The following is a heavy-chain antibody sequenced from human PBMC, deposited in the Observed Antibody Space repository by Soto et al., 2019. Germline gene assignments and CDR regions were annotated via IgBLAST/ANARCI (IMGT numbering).Heavy chain of an antibody. Sequence: SSVKFSCKASAGTFSCYSISWVRQAPGEGLEWMGGRIPIFGTANYAQKFQGRVTITADESTSTAYMELSSLRSEDTAVYYCARAKYYDFWSGYYTGRGYYYYRMDVWGQAITVT. CDR2: RIPIFGTA. J-gene: IGHJ6*02. CDR3: ARAKYYDFWSGYYTGRGYYYYRMDV. CDR1: AGTFSCYS. V-gene: IGHV1-69*01. D-gene: IGHD3-3*01.